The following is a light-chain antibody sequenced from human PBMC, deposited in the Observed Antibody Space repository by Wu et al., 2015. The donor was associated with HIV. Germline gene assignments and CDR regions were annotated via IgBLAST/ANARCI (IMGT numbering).Light chain of an antibody. J-gene: IGKJ4*01. CDR1: QSVDTY. CDR3: QQYYGSSLT. CDR2: AAS. V-gene: IGKV1-8*01. Sequence: AIRMTQSPSSLSASTGDRVTITCRASQSVDTYLAWYQQKPGKAPKLLIYAASTLQSGVPSRFSGSGSGTDFVLTISCLQSEDFATYYCQQYYGSSLTFGGGTRVEIK.